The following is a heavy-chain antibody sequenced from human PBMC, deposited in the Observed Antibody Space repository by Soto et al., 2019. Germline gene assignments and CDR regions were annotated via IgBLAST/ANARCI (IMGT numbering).Heavy chain of an antibody. D-gene: IGHD2-21*02. Sequence: SETLSLTCSVSGDSISSYFWSWIRQPPGKGLEWIGYIDASGSTKYNPSLKSRATMSLDTSKNQFSLKLISVTAADTAVYYCATYPIPYCGGDCYYSNDAFDIWGQGTMVTVSS. CDR1: GDSISSYF. CDR3: ATYPIPYCGGDCYYSNDAFDI. CDR2: IDASGST. J-gene: IGHJ3*02. V-gene: IGHV4-59*01.